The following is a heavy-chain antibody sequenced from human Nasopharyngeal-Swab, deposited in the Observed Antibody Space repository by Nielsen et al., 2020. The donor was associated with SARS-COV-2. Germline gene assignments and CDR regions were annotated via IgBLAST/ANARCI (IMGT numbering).Heavy chain of an antibody. V-gene: IGHV3-53*01. D-gene: IGHD5-24*01. CDR3: ARDPRGDGYSFFDY. J-gene: IGHJ4*02. CDR2: IYGGGTT. Sequence: WIRQPPGKGLEWVSVIYGGGTTEYADSVRGRFTISRDRSGNTLYLQMNSLRADDTAIYYCARDPRGDGYSFFDYWGQGTEVTGSS.